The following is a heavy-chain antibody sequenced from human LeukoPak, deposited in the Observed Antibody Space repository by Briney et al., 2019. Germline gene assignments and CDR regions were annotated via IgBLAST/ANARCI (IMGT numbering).Heavy chain of an antibody. V-gene: IGHV4-39*07. J-gene: IGHJ4*02. CDR3: ALGGFLEWFIA. D-gene: IGHD3-3*01. CDR2: IYYSGST. Sequence: LETLSLTCTVSGGSISSSSYYWGWIRQPPGKGLEWIGSIYYSGSTYYNPSLKSRVTISVDTSKNQFSLKLSSVTAADTAVYYCALGGFLEWFIAWGQGTLVTVSS. CDR1: GGSISSSSYY.